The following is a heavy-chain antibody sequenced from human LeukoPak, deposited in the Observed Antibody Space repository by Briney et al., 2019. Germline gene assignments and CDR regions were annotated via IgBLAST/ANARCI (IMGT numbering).Heavy chain of an antibody. CDR1: GFTVSSNY. CDR3: AKDSGNRLYSYADL. Sequence: GGSLRLSCAASGFTVSSNYMSWVRQAPGKGLEWVSVIYSCGSTYYADSVKGRFTISRDNSKNTLYLQMNSLRVEDTAVYYCAKDSGNRLYSYADLWGQGILVTVSS. CDR2: IYSCGST. D-gene: IGHD3-10*01. J-gene: IGHJ5*02. V-gene: IGHV3-53*01.